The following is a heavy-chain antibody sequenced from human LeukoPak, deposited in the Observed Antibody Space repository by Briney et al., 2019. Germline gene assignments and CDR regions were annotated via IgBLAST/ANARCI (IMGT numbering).Heavy chain of an antibody. V-gene: IGHV3-48*03. CDR3: ARAFIRADAFDI. J-gene: IGHJ3*02. Sequence: GGSLRLSCAASGFTFSSYEMNWVRQAPGKGLEWVSYISSSGSTIYYADSVKGRFTISRDNAKNSLYLQMNSPRAEDTAVYYCARAFIRADAFDIWGQGTMVTVSS. CDR2: ISSSGSTI. D-gene: IGHD4-17*01. CDR1: GFTFSSYE.